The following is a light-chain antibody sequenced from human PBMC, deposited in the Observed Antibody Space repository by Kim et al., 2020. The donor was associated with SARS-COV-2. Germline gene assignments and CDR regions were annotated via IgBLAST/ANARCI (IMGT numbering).Light chain of an antibody. Sequence: QSALTQPRSVSGSLGQSVTISCTGTSSDIGSYDYVSWYQQHPGKAPKLLIYDVNKRPSGVPDRFSGSKSGSTASLTVSWLQADDEADYYCSSYAGTYTFYVFGSGNKVTVL. CDR3: SSYAGTYTFYV. CDR2: DVN. V-gene: IGLV2-11*01. J-gene: IGLJ1*01. CDR1: SSDIGSYDY.